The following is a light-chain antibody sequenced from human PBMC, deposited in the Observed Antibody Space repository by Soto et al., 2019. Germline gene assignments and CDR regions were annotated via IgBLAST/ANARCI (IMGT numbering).Light chain of an antibody. CDR3: QQFSNYPLT. CDR1: QRINNY. CDR2: EAS. V-gene: IGKV1-5*03. J-gene: IGKJ4*01. Sequence: DIQMTQSPSTLSASVGDRVTITCRASQRINNYLAWFQQKPGKAPKLLIYEASSLESGVPSRFSGSGSGTEFTLTISSLQPDDFATYYCQQFSNYPLTFGGGTKLEIK.